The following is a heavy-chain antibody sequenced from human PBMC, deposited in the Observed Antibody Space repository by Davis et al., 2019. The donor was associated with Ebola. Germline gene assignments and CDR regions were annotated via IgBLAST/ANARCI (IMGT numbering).Heavy chain of an antibody. CDR1: GGSISNYY. J-gene: IGHJ4*02. Sequence: SETLSLTCTVSGGSISNYYWSWIRQPPGKGLEWIGYIYHSGSTNYNPSLKSRVTISGDTSKNQFSLNVNSVTAADTAMYYCARTPQYTSYGSYFDYWGQGALVTVSS. CDR2: IYHSGST. V-gene: IGHV4-59*01. D-gene: IGHD1-26*01. CDR3: ARTPQYTSYGSYFDY.